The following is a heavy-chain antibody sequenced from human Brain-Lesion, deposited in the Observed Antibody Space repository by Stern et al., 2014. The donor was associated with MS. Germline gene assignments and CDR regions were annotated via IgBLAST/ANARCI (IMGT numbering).Heavy chain of an antibody. CDR1: GYIFTGYY. V-gene: IGHV1-2*02. Sequence: QAQLVESGAEVKKPGASVKVSCKTSGYIFTGYYIHWVRQAPGPGLEWMAWINPNTGGTKYAQKFQGRVTMSRDTSISTAYVELSSLTSDDTAVYYCARDQRGITIFGVVTDYYYLGMDVWGQGTTVTVSS. J-gene: IGHJ6*02. CDR3: ARDQRGITIFGVVTDYYYLGMDV. D-gene: IGHD3-3*01. CDR2: INPNTGGT.